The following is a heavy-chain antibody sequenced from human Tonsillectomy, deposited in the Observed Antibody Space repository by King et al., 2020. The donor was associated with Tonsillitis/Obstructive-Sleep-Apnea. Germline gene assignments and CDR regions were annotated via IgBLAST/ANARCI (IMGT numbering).Heavy chain of an antibody. CDR1: GYTFTGYY. D-gene: IGHD6-6*01. CDR3: ARVSSSSVTLPDY. V-gene: IGHV1-2*06. J-gene: IGHJ4*02. Sequence: QLVQSGAEVKKPGASVKVSCKASGYTFTGYYMHWGRQAPGQGLEWMGRINPNSGGTNYAQKFQGRVTMTRETSISTAYMERSRLRSDDTAVYYCARVSSSSVTLPDYWGQGTLVTVSS. CDR2: INPNSGGT.